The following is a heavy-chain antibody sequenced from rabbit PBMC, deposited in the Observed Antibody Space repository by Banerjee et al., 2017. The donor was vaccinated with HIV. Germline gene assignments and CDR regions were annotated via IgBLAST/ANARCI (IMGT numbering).Heavy chain of an antibody. CDR3: ARTAGYAGYYGYYFNL. D-gene: IGHD7-1*01. V-gene: IGHV1S40*01. Sequence: QSLEESGGGLVQPEGSLPLTCTASGFSFSSSYYICWVRQAPGKGLEWIGCIYTSSGSTYYASWAIGRFTISKASASTVTLQLNSLTAADSAAYFCARTAGYAGYYGYYFNLWGPGTLVTVS. J-gene: IGHJ4*01. CDR2: IYTSSGST. CDR1: GFSFSSSYY.